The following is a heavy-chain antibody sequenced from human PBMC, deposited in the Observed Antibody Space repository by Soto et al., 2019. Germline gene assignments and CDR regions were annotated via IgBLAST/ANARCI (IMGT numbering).Heavy chain of an antibody. CDR1: GFTFSRYV. Sequence: ASGGGLVQPGGSLRLSCAASGFTFSRYVMSWVRQAPGKGLEWVSDISGSGGSTYYADYVKGRFTISRDNSKNTLYLQMNRLRADDTAVYYCANDSGSDYDIVNGYDTWWDSWGQGTLVTVSS. J-gene: IGHJ4*02. CDR2: ISGSGGST. D-gene: IGHD3-9*01. CDR3: ANDSGSDYDIVNGYDTWWDS. V-gene: IGHV3-23*01.